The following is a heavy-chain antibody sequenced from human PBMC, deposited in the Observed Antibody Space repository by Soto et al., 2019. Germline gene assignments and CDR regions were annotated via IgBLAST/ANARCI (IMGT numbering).Heavy chain of an antibody. V-gene: IGHV3-23*01. CDR2: IRGGGGST. D-gene: IGHD3-3*01. CDR3: ANIRLSRCLEWCSRIGADDS. CDR1: GFTFSSYA. Sequence: EVQLLESGGGLVQPGGSLRLSCAASGFTFSSYAMSWVRQAPGKGLVWVSAIRGGGGSTYYADSVKGRFTISRDNSKNTLNLHIDSLIAEDTDVDYCANIRLSRCLEWCSRIGADDSWGPGTLGNLSS. J-gene: IGHJ5*01.